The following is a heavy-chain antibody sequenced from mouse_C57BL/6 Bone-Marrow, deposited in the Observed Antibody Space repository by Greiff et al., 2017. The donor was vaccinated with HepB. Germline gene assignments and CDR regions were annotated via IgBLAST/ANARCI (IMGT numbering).Heavy chain of an antibody. CDR2: VYPGDGVT. Sequence: QVQLQQSGPELVKPGASVKISCKASGYAFTSSWMHWVKQRPGKGLEWIGRVYPGDGVTNYNGKFKGQATLTADKASSTAYMQLSSLTSEDSAVYFCARCTDAMDYWGQGTSVTVSS. CDR1: GYAFTSSW. V-gene: IGHV1-82*01. CDR3: ARCTDAMDY. J-gene: IGHJ4*01.